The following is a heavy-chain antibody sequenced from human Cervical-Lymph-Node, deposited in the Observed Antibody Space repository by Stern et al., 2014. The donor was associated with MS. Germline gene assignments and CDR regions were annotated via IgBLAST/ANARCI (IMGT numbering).Heavy chain of an antibody. CDR3: ARQTTAWASDV. V-gene: IGHV5-51*01. D-gene: IGHD1-14*01. Sequence: EVQLVESGAELIRPGESLKISCKGSGYKFSIYWIAWVRQMPGKGLEWMGIICPVDSETRYSPSFQGQVAMSADKSTSTAYLQWSSLNASDTAMYFCARQTTAWASDVWGQGTLVTVSS. CDR1: GYKFSIYW. CDR2: ICPVDSET. J-gene: IGHJ4*02.